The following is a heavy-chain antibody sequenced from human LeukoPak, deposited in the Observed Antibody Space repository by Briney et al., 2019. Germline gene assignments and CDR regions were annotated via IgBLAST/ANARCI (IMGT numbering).Heavy chain of an antibody. D-gene: IGHD3-22*01. CDR2: LYSGGTT. Sequence: GGSLRLSCAASGFSVSNNYVSWVRQAPGKGLEWVSVLYSGGTTYYADSVKGRFTISRDNSKNTLYLQMNSLRAEDTAVYYCAGRYDSSGYPLHWGQGTLVTVSS. J-gene: IGHJ4*02. CDR1: GFSVSNNY. CDR3: AGRYDSSGYPLH. V-gene: IGHV3-53*01.